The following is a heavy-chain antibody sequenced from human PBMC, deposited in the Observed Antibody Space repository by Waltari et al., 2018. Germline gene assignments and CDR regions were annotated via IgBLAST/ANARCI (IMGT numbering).Heavy chain of an antibody. D-gene: IGHD4-17*01. V-gene: IGHV4-39*01. CDR3: AVDYGGNGIDY. CDR2: IYYSGST. J-gene: IGHJ4*02. CDR1: GGSLSSSSYY. Sequence: QLQLQESGPGLVKPSETLSLTCTVPGGSLSSSSYYWGWIRQPPGKGLEWIGSIYYSGSTYYNPSLKSRVTISVDTSKNQFSLKLSSVTAADTAVYYCAVDYGGNGIDYWGQGTLVTVSS.